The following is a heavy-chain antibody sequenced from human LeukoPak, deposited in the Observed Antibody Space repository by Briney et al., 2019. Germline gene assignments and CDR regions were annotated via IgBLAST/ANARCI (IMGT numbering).Heavy chain of an antibody. CDR1: GYSITSGYY. Sequence: PSETLSLTCSVSGYSITSGYYWGWIRQPPGKGLEWIGSIYHGGSTYYNPSLKTRVTISIDTSKNQFSLKLSSVTAADTAVYYCARDGGNWNFPDEYYYYYMDVWGKGTTVTVSS. CDR3: ARDGGNWNFPDEYYYYYMDV. CDR2: IYHGGST. D-gene: IGHD1-7*01. J-gene: IGHJ6*03. V-gene: IGHV4-38-2*02.